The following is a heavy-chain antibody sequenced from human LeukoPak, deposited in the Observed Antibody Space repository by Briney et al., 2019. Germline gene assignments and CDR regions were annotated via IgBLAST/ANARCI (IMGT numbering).Heavy chain of an antibody. Sequence: GASVKVSCKASGYTFSNFGISWVRQAPGHGLEWMGWISAYNGNTNYAQRLQGRVTMTTDTSTSTAYMELWSLRSDDTAVYYCARDRAYGDYNTQDLFVYWGQGTLVTVSS. D-gene: IGHD4-17*01. CDR2: ISAYNGNT. CDR1: GYTFSNFG. V-gene: IGHV1-18*01. J-gene: IGHJ4*02. CDR3: ARDRAYGDYNTQDLFVY.